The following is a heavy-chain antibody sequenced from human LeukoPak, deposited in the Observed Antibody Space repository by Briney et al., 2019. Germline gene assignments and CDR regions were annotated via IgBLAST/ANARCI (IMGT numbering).Heavy chain of an antibody. D-gene: IGHD1-1*01. Sequence: GGSLRLSCAASGFTFSSYAMSWVRQAPGKGLEWVSAISGSGGSTYYADSVKGRFTISRDNSKNTLYLQMNSLRAEGTAVYYCAKGQQNWYYYYMDVWGKGTTSPSP. CDR1: GFTFSSYA. J-gene: IGHJ6*03. CDR2: ISGSGGST. CDR3: AKGQQNWYYYYMDV. V-gene: IGHV3-23*01.